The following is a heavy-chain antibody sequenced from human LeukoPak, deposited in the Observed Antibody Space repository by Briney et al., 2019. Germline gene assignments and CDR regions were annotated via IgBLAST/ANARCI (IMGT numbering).Heavy chain of an antibody. Sequence: SETLSLTCTVSGGSISSYYWSCIRQPPGKGLEWIGYIYYSGSTNYNPSLKSRVTISVDTSKNQFSLKLSSVTAADTAVYYCARLGDGAGAFDIWGQGTMVTVS. CDR2: IYYSGST. CDR1: GGSISSYY. D-gene: IGHD3-3*01. V-gene: IGHV4-59*08. CDR3: ARLGDGAGAFDI. J-gene: IGHJ3*02.